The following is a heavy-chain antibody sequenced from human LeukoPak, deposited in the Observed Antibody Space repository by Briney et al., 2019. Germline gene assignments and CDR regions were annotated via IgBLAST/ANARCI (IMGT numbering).Heavy chain of an antibody. CDR3: ARNFYFDRSGYYHY. J-gene: IGHJ4*02. CDR1: GYTFTGYY. Sequence: ASVKVSCKASGYTFTGYYMHWVRQAPGQELEWMGWINPNSGGTNYAQKFQGRVTVTRDTSISTAYMELSRLRSDDTAVYYCARNFYFDRSGYYHYWGQGTLVTVSS. V-gene: IGHV1-2*02. D-gene: IGHD3-22*01. CDR2: INPNSGGT.